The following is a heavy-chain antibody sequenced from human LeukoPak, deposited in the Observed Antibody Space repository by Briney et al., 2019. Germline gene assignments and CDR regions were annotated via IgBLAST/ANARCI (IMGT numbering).Heavy chain of an antibody. V-gene: IGHV4-38-2*01. CDR2: IYYSGRT. D-gene: IGHD3-22*01. J-gene: IGHJ1*01. CDR1: GFTFSDYS. Sequence: GSLRLSCAASGFTFSDYSMNWVRQAPGKGLQWIGTIYYSGRTYYSPSLKSRVTMSVDTSNNQFSLNLRSVTAADTAVYYCTRRRYYDGSGYLEWGQGTLLSVSS. CDR3: TRRRYYDGSGYLE.